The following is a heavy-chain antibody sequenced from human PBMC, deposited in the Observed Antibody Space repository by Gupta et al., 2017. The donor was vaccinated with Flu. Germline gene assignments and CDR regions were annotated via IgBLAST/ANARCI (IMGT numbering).Heavy chain of an antibody. J-gene: IGHJ4*02. CDR1: GGSISNYY. D-gene: IGHD3-22*01. V-gene: IGHV4-4*07. Sequence: GGSISNYYWSWIRQPAGEGLEWIGRIHSRESTNDNPSLKSRLTMSLDMSKNQFSLRLTSVTAADTAVYYCARDSWDESGYFYPLGQWGQGVLVSGSS. CDR2: IHSREST. CDR3: ARDSWDESGYFYPLGQ.